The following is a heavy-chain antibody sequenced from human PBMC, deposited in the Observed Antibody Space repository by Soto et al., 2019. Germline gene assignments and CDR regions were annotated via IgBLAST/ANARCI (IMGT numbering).Heavy chain of an antibody. CDR1: GFTFSSYA. CDR2: ISGSGGST. CDR3: ANHYSDFEY. D-gene: IGHD3-10*01. V-gene: IGHV3-23*01. J-gene: IGHJ4*02. Sequence: LRLSCAASGFTFSSYAMSWVRQAPVKGLEWVSAISGSGGSTYYADSVKGRFTISRDNSKNTLYLQMNSLRAEDTAVYYCANHYSDFEYWGEGTLVTVSS.